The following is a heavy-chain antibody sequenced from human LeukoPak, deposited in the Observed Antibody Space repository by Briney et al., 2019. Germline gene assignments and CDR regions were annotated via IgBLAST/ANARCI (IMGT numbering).Heavy chain of an antibody. CDR2: INPNSGGT. V-gene: IGHV1-2*02. CDR3: ARGVYCSSTSCYTENYYYYYMDV. CDR1: GYTFTGYY. D-gene: IGHD2-2*02. Sequence: GASVKVSCKASGYTFTGYYMHWVRQAPGQGLEWMGWINPNSGGTNYAQKFQGRVTVTRDTSISTAYMALSRLRSDDTAVYYCARGVYCSSTSCYTENYYYYYMDVWGKGTTVTVSS. J-gene: IGHJ6*03.